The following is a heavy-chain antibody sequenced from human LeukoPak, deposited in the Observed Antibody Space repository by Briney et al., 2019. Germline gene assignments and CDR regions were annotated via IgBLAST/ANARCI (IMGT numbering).Heavy chain of an antibody. CDR2: IYTSGTT. CDR1: RGSIRGGSYY. Sequence: SQTLSVTCTDPRGSIRGGSYYWTWLRQPAGRGMEWIAHIYTSGTTNYNTSLKSRVTISVDTSKKQFSLKLSSVTAADTAVYYCARVEGGTYIDYDYMDVWGKGTTVTVSS. D-gene: IGHD3-16*01. J-gene: IGHJ6*03. V-gene: IGHV4-61*09. CDR3: ARVEGGTYIDYDYMDV.